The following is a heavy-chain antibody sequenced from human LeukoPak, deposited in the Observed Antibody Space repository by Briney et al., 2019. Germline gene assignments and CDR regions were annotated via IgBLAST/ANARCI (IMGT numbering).Heavy chain of an antibody. CDR1: GFTFSSYG. J-gene: IGHJ4*02. D-gene: IGHD6-13*01. CDR2: IRNDGSII. CDR3: ASAAAGTDY. V-gene: IGHV3-30*02. Sequence: GGSLRLSCAASGFTFSSYGMHWIRQAPGKGLEWVAFIRNDGSIIYNADSVKSRFTISRDNSKSTLYLQMNSLRAEDTAVYYCASAAAGTDYWGQGTLVTVSS.